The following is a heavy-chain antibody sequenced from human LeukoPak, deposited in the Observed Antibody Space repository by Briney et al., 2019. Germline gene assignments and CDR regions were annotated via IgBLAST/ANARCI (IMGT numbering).Heavy chain of an antibody. CDR2: ISDTGSTI. J-gene: IGHJ6*03. D-gene: IGHD3-10*01. CDR3: AKAWDDSDYYMDV. V-gene: IGHV3-48*03. CDR1: GFTFSSYE. Sequence: GGSLRLSCAASGFTFSSYELNWVRQAPGKGLEWVSYISDTGSTIYYADSVEGRFTISRDNAKNSLYLQMNSLRAEDTAVYYCAKAWDDSDYYMDVWGKGTTVTVSS.